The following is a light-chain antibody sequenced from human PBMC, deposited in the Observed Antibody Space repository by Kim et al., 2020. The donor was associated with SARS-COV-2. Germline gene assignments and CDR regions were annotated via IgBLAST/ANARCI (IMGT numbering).Light chain of an antibody. V-gene: IGLV3-1*01. J-gene: IGLJ1*01. CDR1: KLGDKY. Sequence: SYELTQPPSVSVSPGQTASITCSGDKLGDKYACWYQQKPGQSPVLVIYQDSKRPSVIPERFSASNSGNTATLTISGPQSMQEADYYCQAWDSTTYVFGTG. CDR3: QAWDSTTYV. CDR2: QDS.